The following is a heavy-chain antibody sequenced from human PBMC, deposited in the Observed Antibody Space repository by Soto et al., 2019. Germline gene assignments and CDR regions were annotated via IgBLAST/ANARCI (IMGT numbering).Heavy chain of an antibody. Sequence: ASVKVSCKASGFTFSNYGLNWVRQAPGQGLEWMGWVSANNGHTNYAQNLQGRVSMTTDTSTSTAYMELRGLRFDDTAVYYCARDIESVTAKHFFYYYAMDVWGQGTTVTVSS. J-gene: IGHJ6*02. CDR2: VSANNGHT. CDR1: GFTFSNYG. CDR3: ARDIESVTAKHFFYYYAMDV. V-gene: IGHV1-18*01. D-gene: IGHD2-8*01.